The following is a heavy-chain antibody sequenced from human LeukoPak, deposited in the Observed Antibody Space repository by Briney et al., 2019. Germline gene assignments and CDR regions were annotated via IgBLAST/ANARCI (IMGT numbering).Heavy chain of an antibody. D-gene: IGHD6-19*01. CDR2: IIPIFGTA. V-gene: IGHV1-69*06. CDR1: GGTFSSYA. Sequence: SVKVSCKASGGTFSSYAISWVRQAPGQGLEWMGGIIPIFGTANYAQKFQGRVTITADKSTSTAYMELSSLRSGDTAVYYCARSIAVAGIEEGFDYWGQGTLVTVSS. CDR3: ARSIAVAGIEEGFDY. J-gene: IGHJ4*02.